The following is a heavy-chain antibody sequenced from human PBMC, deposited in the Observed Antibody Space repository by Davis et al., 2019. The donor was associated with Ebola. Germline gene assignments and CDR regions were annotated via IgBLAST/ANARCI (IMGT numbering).Heavy chain of an antibody. CDR2: IYDTGGKI. J-gene: IGHJ4*02. V-gene: IGHV3-23*01. CDR1: GFTFAFSGYT. D-gene: IGHD6-19*01. Sequence: GESLKISCAASGFTFAFSGYTMFWVRQAPGRGLEWISGIYDTGGKIHYADPVKGRLTISRDNFKNTLYLQMNSLRAEDTAVYYCAKDQRRAVAGTPDNWGQGTLVTVSS. CDR3: AKDQRRAVAGTPDN.